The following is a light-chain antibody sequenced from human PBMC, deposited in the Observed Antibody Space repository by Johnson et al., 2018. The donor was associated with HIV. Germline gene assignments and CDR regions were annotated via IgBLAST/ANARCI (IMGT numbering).Light chain of an antibody. V-gene: IGLV1-51*01. CDR2: DNN. J-gene: IGLJ1*01. Sequence: QSVLTQPPSVSAAPGQKVTISCSGSSSDMGNYAVSWYQQLPGRAPKLIIYDNNKRPSGIPDRFSGSKSGTSATLGITGLQTGDEADYYCGTWDNSLSAGVFGTGTKVTV. CDR1: SSDMGNYA. CDR3: GTWDNSLSAGV.